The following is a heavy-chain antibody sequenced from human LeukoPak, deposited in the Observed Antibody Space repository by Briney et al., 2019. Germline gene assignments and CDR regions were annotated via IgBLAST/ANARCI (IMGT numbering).Heavy chain of an antibody. CDR1: GYTFTGYY. V-gene: IGHV1-2*02. CDR2: INPNSGGT. CDR3: ARAAPSRSTIAVAGTFDY. Sequence: RASVKVSCKASGYTFTGYYMHWVRQAPGQGLEWMGWINPNSGGTNYAQKFQGRVTMTRDTSISTAYMELSRLRSDDTAVYYCARAAPSRSTIAVAGTFDYWGQGTLVTVSS. J-gene: IGHJ4*02. D-gene: IGHD6-19*01.